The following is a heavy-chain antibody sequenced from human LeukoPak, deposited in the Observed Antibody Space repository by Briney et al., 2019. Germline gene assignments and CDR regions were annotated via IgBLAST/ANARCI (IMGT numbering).Heavy chain of an antibody. CDR3: ATLGYSSGTDY. D-gene: IGHD5-18*01. CDR2: IYSSGRT. J-gene: IGHJ4*02. CDR1: GDSIRNGNYY. V-gene: IGHV4-61*02. Sequence: NPSETLSLTCTVSGDSIRNGNYYWNWIRQPAGKGLEWIGRIYSSGRTNYNPSLESRVTVSVDTSRNQFSLKLSSVTAADTAVYYCATLGYSSGTDYWGLGTRVTVSS.